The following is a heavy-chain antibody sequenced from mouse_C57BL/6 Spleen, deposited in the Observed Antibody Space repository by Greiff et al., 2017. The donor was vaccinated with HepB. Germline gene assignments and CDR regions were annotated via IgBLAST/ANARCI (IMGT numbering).Heavy chain of an antibody. D-gene: IGHD2-3*01. J-gene: IGHJ3*01. CDR1: GYTFTSYG. Sequence: QVQLQQSGAELARPGASVKLSCKASGYTFTSYGISWVKQRTGQGLEWIGEIYPRSGNTYYNEKFKGKATLTADKSSSTAFMELRSLTSEDSAVYFCARRLLYDGYYTRFAYWGHGTLVTVSA. CDR3: ARRLLYDGYYTRFAY. CDR2: IYPRSGNT. V-gene: IGHV1-81*01.